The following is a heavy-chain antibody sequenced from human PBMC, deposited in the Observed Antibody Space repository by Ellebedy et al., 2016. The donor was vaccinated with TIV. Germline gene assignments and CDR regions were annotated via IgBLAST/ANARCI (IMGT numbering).Heavy chain of an antibody. Sequence: SETLSLTXVVSGAYIGSTNWWSWVRQPPGRGLECLGQIYHTGSTTYNPSLRSRVTISVDKSKNQFSLILSSVTAADTAVYYCARVGASDGNPLDSWGQGTLVTVSS. V-gene: IGHV4-4*02. D-gene: IGHD5-24*01. CDR3: ARVGASDGNPLDS. CDR1: GAYIGSTNW. J-gene: IGHJ4*02. CDR2: IYHTGST.